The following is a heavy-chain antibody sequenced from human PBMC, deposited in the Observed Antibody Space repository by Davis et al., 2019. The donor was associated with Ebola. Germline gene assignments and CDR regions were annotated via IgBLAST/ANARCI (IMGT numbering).Heavy chain of an antibody. V-gene: IGHV4-34*01. D-gene: IGHD2-2*01. J-gene: IGHJ4*02. CDR2: IDHSGRT. Sequence: SETLSLTCAGYGGYFSGNYCSWVRQPPGTGLEWIGEIDHSGRTNYNPSLKSRVTISVDTSKNQFSLKLSSVTAADTAVYYCVGGLGVVVPAALDYWGQGTLVTVSS. CDR3: VGGLGVVVPAALDY. CDR1: GGYFSGNY.